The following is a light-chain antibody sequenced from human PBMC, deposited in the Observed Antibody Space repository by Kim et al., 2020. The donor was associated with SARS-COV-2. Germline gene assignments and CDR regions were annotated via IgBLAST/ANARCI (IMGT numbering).Light chain of an antibody. V-gene: IGKV3-20*01. J-gene: IGKJ4*01. CDR1: QSVSSSY. CDR2: GAS. CDR3: QQYGSSPLT. Sequence: SPRERATLSCRSSQSVSSSYLAWYQQKPGQAPRLLIYGASSRATGIPDRFSGGGSGTDFTLTISRLEPEDFAVYYCQQYGSSPLTFGGGTKVDIK.